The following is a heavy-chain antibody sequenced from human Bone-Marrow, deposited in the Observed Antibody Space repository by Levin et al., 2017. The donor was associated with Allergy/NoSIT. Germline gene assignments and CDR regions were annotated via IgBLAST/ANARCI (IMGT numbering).Heavy chain of an antibody. CDR3: SYSSSSTNDYGMDG. J-gene: IGHJ6*02. D-gene: IGHD6-6*01. Sequence: PSETLSLTCAISGDSVSSNSAAWNWIRQSPSRGLEWLGRTYYRSKWYNDYAVSVKSRITINPDTSKNQFSLQLNSVTPEDAAVYYCSYSSSSTNDYGMDGWGQGTTVTVSS. CDR2: TYYRSKWYN. V-gene: IGHV6-1*01. CDR1: GDSVSSNSAA.